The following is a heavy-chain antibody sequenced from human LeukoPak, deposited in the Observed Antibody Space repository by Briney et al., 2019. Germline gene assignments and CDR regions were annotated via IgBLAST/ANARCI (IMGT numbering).Heavy chain of an antibody. CDR1: GFTFATYA. Sequence: PRGSQRLSCAASGFTFATYAMHWVRQAPGKGLEYVSLIFGDGETTHYADSVKGRFTISRDNSKNSLYLQMNNLKTDDTAFYYCAQDWWGSYLSWGRGTLVTVSS. J-gene: IGHJ4*02. CDR3: AQDWWGSYLS. V-gene: IGHV3-43*02. D-gene: IGHD1-26*01. CDR2: IFGDGETT.